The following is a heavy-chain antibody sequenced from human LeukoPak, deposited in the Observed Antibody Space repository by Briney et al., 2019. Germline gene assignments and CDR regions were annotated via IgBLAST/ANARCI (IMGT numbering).Heavy chain of an antibody. CDR1: GGSISSYY. J-gene: IGHJ4*02. V-gene: IGHV4-59*01. Sequence: PSETLSLTCTVSGGSISSYYWSWIRQPPGKGLEWIGYIYYSGSTNYSPSLKSRVTISVDTSKNQFSLKLRSVTAADTAVYYCARHIAVAANFDYWGQGTLVTVSS. CDR2: IYYSGST. D-gene: IGHD6-19*01. CDR3: ARHIAVAANFDY.